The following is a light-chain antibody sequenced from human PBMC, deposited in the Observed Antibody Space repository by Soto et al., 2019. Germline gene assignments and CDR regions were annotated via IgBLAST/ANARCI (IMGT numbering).Light chain of an antibody. V-gene: IGKV3-20*01. J-gene: IGKJ2*02. CDR1: QSVSSNF. CDR3: QQYGSSPGT. CDR2: GAS. Sequence: EIVLTQSPGTLSLSPGERATLSCRASQSVSSNFLAWYQQKPGHAPKLLISGASSKATGIPDRFSGSGSGTDFTLTTSRLEPEDFALYSCQQYGSSPGTFGQGTKLEIK.